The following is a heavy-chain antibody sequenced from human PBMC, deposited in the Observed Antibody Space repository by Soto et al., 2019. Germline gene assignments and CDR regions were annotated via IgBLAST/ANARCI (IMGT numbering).Heavy chain of an antibody. V-gene: IGHV3-23*01. CDR3: AKWRKDIVVVPAAN. Sequence: EVQLLESGGGLVQPGGSLRLSCAASGFTFSSYAMSWVRQAPGKGLEWVSAISGSGGSTYYADSVKGRFTISRDNSKTTLYLQMNSLRAEDTAVYYCAKWRKDIVVVPAANWGQGTLVTVSS. J-gene: IGHJ4*02. D-gene: IGHD2-2*01. CDR1: GFTFSSYA. CDR2: ISGSGGST.